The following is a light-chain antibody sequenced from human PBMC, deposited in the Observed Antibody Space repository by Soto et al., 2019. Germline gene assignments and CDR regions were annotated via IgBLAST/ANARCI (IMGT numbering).Light chain of an antibody. CDR1: QSVSMW. V-gene: IGKV1-5*01. Sequence: TQMTQSPSTLSASVGYRVTMTCRASQSVSMWLAWYQQKPGKAPRLLIYDASNLESGVPSRFSGSGSRTEFTLTITSLQPEDAATYYCQQYNSYPITFGQGTRLEIK. CDR3: QQYNSYPIT. CDR2: DAS. J-gene: IGKJ5*01.